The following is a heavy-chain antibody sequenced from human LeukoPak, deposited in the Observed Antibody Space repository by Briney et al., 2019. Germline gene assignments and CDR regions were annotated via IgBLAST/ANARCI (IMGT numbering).Heavy chain of an antibody. Sequence: PSETLSLTCTVSGGSISSYYWSWIRQPPGKGLEWIGYIYYSGSTNYNPSLKSRVTISVDTSKNQFSLKLSSVTAADTAVYYCARDHCSSTSCYRFDGMDVWGQGTTVTVSS. CDR3: ARDHCSSTSCYRFDGMDV. J-gene: IGHJ6*02. CDR2: IYYSGST. D-gene: IGHD2-2*01. CDR1: GGSISSYY. V-gene: IGHV4-59*01.